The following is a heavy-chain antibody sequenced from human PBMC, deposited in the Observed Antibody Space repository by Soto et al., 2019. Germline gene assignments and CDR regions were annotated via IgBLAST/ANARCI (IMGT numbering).Heavy chain of an antibody. D-gene: IGHD5-12*01. CDR3: AHIDPEIVSVGGHGGFDY. J-gene: IGHJ4*02. CDR1: GFSLTSGVG. V-gene: IGHV2-5*02. CDR2: IYWDDDK. Sequence: QITLKESGPTLVRPPQTLTLTCTFSGFSLTSGVGVGWIRQPPGKALEWLALIYWDDDKRYSPSLKNRLTITTDTPKNRVVLTMPNVVPVHTATYFCAHIDPEIVSVGGHGGFDYWGPGTLVTVSS.